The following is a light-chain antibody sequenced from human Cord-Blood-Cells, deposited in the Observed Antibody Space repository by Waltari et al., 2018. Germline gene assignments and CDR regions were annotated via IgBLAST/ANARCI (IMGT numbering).Light chain of an antibody. Sequence: QSALTQPPSASGSPGTSGTITCTATSSDVGGSNYVAWYQQHPGKAPKLMIYAVSKRPSGVPDRFSGSKSGNTASLTVSGLQAEDEADYYCSSYAGSNNLVFGGGTKLTVL. J-gene: IGLJ2*01. CDR1: SSDVGGSNY. CDR3: SSYAGSNNLV. V-gene: IGLV2-8*01. CDR2: AVS.